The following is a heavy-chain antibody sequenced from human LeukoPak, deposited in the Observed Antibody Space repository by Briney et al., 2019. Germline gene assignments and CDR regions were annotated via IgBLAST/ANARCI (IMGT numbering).Heavy chain of an antibody. D-gene: IGHD2-15*01. CDR1: GGSFSGYY. J-gene: IGHJ3*02. CDR3: ARDRYCSGGSCYSIYNDAFDI. Sequence: SETLSLTCAVYGGSFSGYYWSWIRQPPGKGLEWIGEINHSGSTYYNPSLKSRVTISVDTSKNQFSLKLSSVTAADTAVYYCARDRYCSGGSCYSIYNDAFDIWGQGTMVTVSS. V-gene: IGHV4-34*01. CDR2: INHSGST.